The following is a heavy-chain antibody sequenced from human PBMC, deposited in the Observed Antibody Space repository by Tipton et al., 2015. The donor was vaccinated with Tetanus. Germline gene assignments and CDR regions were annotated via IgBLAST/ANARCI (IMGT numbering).Heavy chain of an antibody. J-gene: IGHJ4*02. Sequence: SLRLSCAASGFIFSSYGIHWVRQAPGKGLEWVAVSWYDGTDQYYADSVKGRFTLSRDNSKNTLYLGMNSLRAEDTALYYCAREADCSGGSCFSGDFDNWGQGTQVTVSS. CDR2: SWYDGTDQ. CDR3: AREADCSGGSCFSGDFDN. CDR1: GFIFSSYG. V-gene: IGHV3-33*01. D-gene: IGHD2-15*01.